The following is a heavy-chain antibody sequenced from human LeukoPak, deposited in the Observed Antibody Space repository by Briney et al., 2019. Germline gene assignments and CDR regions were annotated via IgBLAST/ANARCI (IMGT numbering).Heavy chain of an antibody. CDR2: IYYSGST. Sequence: SGTLSLTCTVSGGSISSSSYYWGWIRQPPGKGLEWIGSIYYSGSTYYNPSLKSRVTISVDTSKNQFSLKLSSVTAADTAVYYCARHGLIVVVTANYFDYCGQGTLVTVSS. CDR3: ARHGLIVVVTANYFDY. CDR1: GGSISSSSYY. V-gene: IGHV4-39*01. J-gene: IGHJ4*02. D-gene: IGHD2-21*02.